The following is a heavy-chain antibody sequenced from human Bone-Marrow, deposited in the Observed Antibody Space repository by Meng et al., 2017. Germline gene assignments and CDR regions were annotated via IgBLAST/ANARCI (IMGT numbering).Heavy chain of an antibody. CDR2: MYSGGDT. CDR3: ARDPRLLWFGELKT. V-gene: IGHV3-53*05. J-gene: IGHJ5*02. Sequence: VRLEATGGGLIQPGGSLRLSCAASGFTVSSKYLSWVRQSPGKGLEWVSVMYSGGDTHYTDSVKGRFTISRDNSKNTLYLQMNSLRAEDTAVYYCARDPRLLWFGELKTWGQGTLVTVSS. D-gene: IGHD3-10*01. CDR1: GFTVSSKY.